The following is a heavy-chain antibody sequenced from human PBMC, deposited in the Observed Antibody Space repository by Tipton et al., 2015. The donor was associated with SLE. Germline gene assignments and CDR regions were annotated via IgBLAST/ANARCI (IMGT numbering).Heavy chain of an antibody. CDR2: IKSMSDGGTA. CDR1: GFNFSGSA. V-gene: IGHV3-15*05. J-gene: IGHJ4*02. Sequence: SLRLSCAASGFNFSGSAMHWVRQAPGKGLEWVGRIKSMSDGGTADFAATVKGRIIMSRNDADNTMYLDLHSLTAEDTAVYYCTTDRYSLHGGLDYWGQGTLVTVSS. D-gene: IGHD4-11*01. CDR3: TTDRYSLHGGLDY.